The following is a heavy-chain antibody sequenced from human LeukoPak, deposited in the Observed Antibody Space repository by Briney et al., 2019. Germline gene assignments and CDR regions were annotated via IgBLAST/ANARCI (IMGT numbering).Heavy chain of an antibody. V-gene: IGHV4-59*08. CDR2: IYYSGST. J-gene: IGHJ4*02. D-gene: IGHD6-19*01. CDR1: DGSISTYY. Sequence: SETLSLTCTVSDGSISTYYWNWIRQPPGKGLEWIGYIYYSGSTNYNPSLKSRVTISVDTSKNQFSLKLSSVTAADTAVCYCARQHSSGWYVFDYWGQGTLVTVSS. CDR3: ARQHSSGWYVFDY.